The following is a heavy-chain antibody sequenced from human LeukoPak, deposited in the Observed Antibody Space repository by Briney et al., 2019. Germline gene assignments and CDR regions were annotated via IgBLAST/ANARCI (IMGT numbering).Heavy chain of an antibody. CDR1: GYTFTSYY. V-gene: IGHV1-2*02. D-gene: IGHD2-2*01. CDR3: ARGVYCSSTSCGDWFDP. CDR2: INPNSGGT. J-gene: IGHJ5*02. Sequence: ASVKVSCKASGYTFTSYYMHWVRQAPGQGLEWMGWINPNSGGTNYAQKFQGRVTMTRDTSISTAYMELSRLRSDDTAVYYCARGVYCSSTSCGDWFDPWGQGTLVTVSS.